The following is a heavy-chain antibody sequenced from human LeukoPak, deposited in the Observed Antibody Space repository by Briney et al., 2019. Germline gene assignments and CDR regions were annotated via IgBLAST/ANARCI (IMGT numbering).Heavy chain of an antibody. CDR3: ARGQWLVPRGYGMDV. CDR2: IYHSGST. D-gene: IGHD6-19*01. CDR1: GGSISSYY. V-gene: IGHV4-59*12. Sequence: SETLSLTCTVSGGSISSYYWSWIRQPPGKGLEWIGEIYHSGSTNYNPSLKSRVTISVDKSKNQFSLKLSSVTAADTAVYYCARGQWLVPRGYGMDVWGQGTTVTVSS. J-gene: IGHJ6*02.